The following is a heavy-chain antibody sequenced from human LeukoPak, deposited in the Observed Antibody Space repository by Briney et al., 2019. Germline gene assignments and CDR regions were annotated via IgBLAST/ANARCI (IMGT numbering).Heavy chain of an antibody. Sequence: GGSLRLSCAASGFPFSSYAMSWVRQAPGKGLEWVSAISGSGGSTYYADSVKGRFTISRDNSKNTLYLQMNGLRAEDTAMYYCAKVSLNMVNDAFDIWGQGTMVSVSS. CDR1: GFPFSSYA. CDR2: ISGSGGST. CDR3: AKVSLNMVNDAFDI. V-gene: IGHV3-23*01. J-gene: IGHJ3*02. D-gene: IGHD4/OR15-4a*01.